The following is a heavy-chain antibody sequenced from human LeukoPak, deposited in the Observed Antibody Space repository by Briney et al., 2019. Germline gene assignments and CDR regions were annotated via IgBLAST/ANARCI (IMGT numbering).Heavy chain of an antibody. Sequence: GGSLRLSCAASGFTFSSFWMSWVRQAPGKGLAWVANIKQDGSEKYFVDSVKGRFTISRDNAKNSLYLQMNSLRAEDTAVYYCARGSAAAGPPDYWGQGTLVTVSS. CDR1: GFTFSSFW. CDR3: ARGSAAAGPPDY. J-gene: IGHJ4*02. V-gene: IGHV3-7*01. D-gene: IGHD6-13*01. CDR2: IKQDGSEK.